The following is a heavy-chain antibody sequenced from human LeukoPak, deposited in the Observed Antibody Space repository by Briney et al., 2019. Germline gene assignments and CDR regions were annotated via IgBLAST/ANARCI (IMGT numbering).Heavy chain of an antibody. Sequence: PRGSLRLSCAASGFTFSSYGMHWVRQAPGKGLEWVAVIWYDGSNKYYADSVKGRFTISRDNSKNTLYLQMNSLRAEDTAVYYCAGDQGAVAGTEYFQHWGQGTLVTVSS. V-gene: IGHV3-33*01. D-gene: IGHD6-19*01. CDR3: AGDQGAVAGTEYFQH. J-gene: IGHJ1*01. CDR2: IWYDGSNK. CDR1: GFTFSSYG.